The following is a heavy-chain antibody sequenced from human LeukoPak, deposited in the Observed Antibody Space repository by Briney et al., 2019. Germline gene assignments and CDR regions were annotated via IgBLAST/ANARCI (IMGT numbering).Heavy chain of an antibody. V-gene: IGHV3-33*01. CDR1: GFTFSSYG. J-gene: IGHJ4*02. CDR3: AREERVLRFLEWLGY. CDR2: IWYDGSNK. D-gene: IGHD3-3*01. Sequence: GGSLRLSCAASGFTFSSYGMHWVRQAPGKGLEWVAVIWYDGSNKYYADSVKGRFTISRDNSKNTLYLQMNSLRAEDTAVYYCAREERVLRFLEWLGYWGQGTLVTVSS.